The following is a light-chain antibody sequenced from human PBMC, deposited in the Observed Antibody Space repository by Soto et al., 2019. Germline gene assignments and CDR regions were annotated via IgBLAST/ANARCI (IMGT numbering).Light chain of an antibody. J-gene: IGLJ3*02. V-gene: IGLV1-44*01. Sequence: QSVLTQPPSASGTPGQTVTISCSGSSSNIGSHSVNWYQQLPGTAPKLIIYKNNQRPSGVPDRFSDSKSGTSASLAISGLQSDDEDDYYCAAWDDSLNGPVFGGGTKLTVL. CDR1: SSNIGSHS. CDR2: KNN. CDR3: AAWDDSLNGPV.